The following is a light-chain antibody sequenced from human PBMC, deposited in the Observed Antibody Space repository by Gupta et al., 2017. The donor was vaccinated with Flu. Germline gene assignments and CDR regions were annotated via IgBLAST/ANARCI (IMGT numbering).Light chain of an antibody. CDR2: GAF. J-gene: IGKJ2*01. V-gene: IGKV3-15*01. CDR3: QQYNDWPPYT. Sequence: ATLFVSPGEGATLSCRATESISSNLAWYQQKPGQSPRLLIYGAFTRATGIPARFSGSGSGTEFTLTISSLQSEDFAVYYCQQYNDWPPYTFGQGTKLEIK. CDR1: ESISSN.